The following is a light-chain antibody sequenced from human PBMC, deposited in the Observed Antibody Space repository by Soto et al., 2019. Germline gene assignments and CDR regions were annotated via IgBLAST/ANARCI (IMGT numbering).Light chain of an antibody. CDR1: QTITTW. CDR3: QQYSSSSWT. CDR2: DAS. Sequence: DIQITQSPSTLSASVGDRVTITCRASQTITTWLAWYRQKPGKAPKVLIYDASNLQSGVPSRLSGSGSGTEFTLTISSLQPDDFATYYCQQYSSSSWTFGQGTQVDIK. J-gene: IGKJ1*01. V-gene: IGKV1-5*01.